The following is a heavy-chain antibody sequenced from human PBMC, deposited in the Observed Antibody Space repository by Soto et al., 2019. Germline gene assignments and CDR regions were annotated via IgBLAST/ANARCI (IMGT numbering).Heavy chain of an antibody. Sequence: GGSLRLSCAASGFTFSDYSMTWVRQAPGKGLEWVSSISSTSIYIFYADSVKGRFTISRDNAKNSLYLQMNSLRAEDTAVYYCAKRYDSGWYYFDYWGQGALVTVSS. D-gene: IGHD6-19*01. V-gene: IGHV3-21*01. CDR1: GFTFSDYS. CDR2: ISSTSIYI. J-gene: IGHJ4*02. CDR3: AKRYDSGWYYFDY.